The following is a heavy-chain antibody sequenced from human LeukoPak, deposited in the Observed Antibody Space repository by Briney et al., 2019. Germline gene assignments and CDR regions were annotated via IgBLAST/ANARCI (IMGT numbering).Heavy chain of an antibody. J-gene: IGHJ4*02. V-gene: IGHV3-33*01. Sequence: GGSLRLSCAASGFTFSSYGMHWVRQAPGKGLESIAVIWYDGSNKYYADSVKGRFTISRDNSKNTLYLQMNSLRAEDTAVYYCARENMGYYYDSSGSHGEFDYWGQGTLVTVSS. CDR3: ARENMGYYYDSSGSHGEFDY. CDR1: GFTFSSYG. D-gene: IGHD3-22*01. CDR2: IWYDGSNK.